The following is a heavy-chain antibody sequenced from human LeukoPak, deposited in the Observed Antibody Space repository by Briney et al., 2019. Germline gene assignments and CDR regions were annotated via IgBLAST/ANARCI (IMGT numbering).Heavy chain of an antibody. CDR3: ASGGRYAAYFDY. CDR1: GYTFTNYA. J-gene: IGHJ4*02. Sequence: ASVKVSCKASGYTFTNYAVHWVRQAPGQRLEWMGWINAGNGKTNYSQRFQGRVTLTRDTSASTVYMELRSLRSDDTAVYYCASGGRYAAYFDYWGQGTLVTVSS. CDR2: INAGNGKT. D-gene: IGHD2-8*01. V-gene: IGHV1-3*01.